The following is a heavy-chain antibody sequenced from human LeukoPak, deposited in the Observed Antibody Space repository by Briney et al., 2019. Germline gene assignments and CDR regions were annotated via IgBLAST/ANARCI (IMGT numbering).Heavy chain of an antibody. V-gene: IGHV3-23*01. Sequence: GGSLRLSCAASGFTFSSYAMSWVRQAPGKGVEWVSAISGSGGSTYYADSVKGRFTISRDDSKNTLYLQMNSLRAEDTAVYYCEKSIGYCSGGSCDDKREGGADDYWGQGTLVTVSS. CDR3: EKSIGYCSGGSCDDKREGGADDY. J-gene: IGHJ4*02. D-gene: IGHD2-15*01. CDR2: ISGSGGST. CDR1: GFTFSSYA.